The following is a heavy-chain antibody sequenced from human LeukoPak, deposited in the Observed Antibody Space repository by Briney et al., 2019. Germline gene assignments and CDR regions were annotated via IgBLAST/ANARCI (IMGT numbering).Heavy chain of an antibody. Sequence: PSETLSLTCTVSGGSISSSDYYWGWIRQPPGKGLEWIGTMYYGGSTYYNPSLKSRVTISVDTTKNQFSLKLSSVTAADTAVYYCARHIYDSGGYRIDYWGQGTLVTVSS. V-gene: IGHV4-39*01. J-gene: IGHJ4*02. CDR2: MYYGGST. D-gene: IGHD3-22*01. CDR3: ARHIYDSGGYRIDY. CDR1: GGSISSSDYY.